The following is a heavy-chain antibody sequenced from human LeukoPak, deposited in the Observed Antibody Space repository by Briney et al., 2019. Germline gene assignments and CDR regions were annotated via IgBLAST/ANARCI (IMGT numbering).Heavy chain of an antibody. D-gene: IGHD2-15*01. CDR2: TKQVGREK. Sequence: GGSLRLSCAASEFTFSTYWMSWVRPVPGGGRGWVADTKQVGREKYYVDSVKGRFTISRQNAKNSLFLQMNSLRAEDTAVYYCARHRSGGSQDDAFDIWGQGTMVTVSS. CDR1: EFTFSTYW. J-gene: IGHJ3*02. CDR3: ARHRSGGSQDDAFDI. V-gene: IGHV3-7*01.